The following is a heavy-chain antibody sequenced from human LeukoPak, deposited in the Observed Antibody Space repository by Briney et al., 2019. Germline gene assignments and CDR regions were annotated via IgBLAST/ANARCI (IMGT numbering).Heavy chain of an antibody. CDR2: ISPRGGGT. CDR3: ARDLAWGAFDY. J-gene: IGHJ4*02. Sequence: GGSLRLSCAASGFTFSNHGMNWVRQAPGKGLEWLSGISPRGGGTYYADSVKGRFTISRDDSKSTLSLQMNSLRVEDTAVYYCARDLAWGAFDYWGQGTLVSVSS. V-gene: IGHV3-23*01. CDR1: GFTFSNHG. D-gene: IGHD7-27*01.